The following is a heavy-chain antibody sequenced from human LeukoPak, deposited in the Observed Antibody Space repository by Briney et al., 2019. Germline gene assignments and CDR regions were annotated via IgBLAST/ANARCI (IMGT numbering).Heavy chain of an antibody. CDR1: GYTFNSYD. Sequence: ASVKVSCKASGYTFNSYDISWVRQSPGQGLEWMAWISTYNGNTNYALKVQGRATMTTDTSTSTAYMELRSLRSDDTAVYYCARVLRYDFWSAYYFDYWGQGTLVTVSS. J-gene: IGHJ4*02. D-gene: IGHD3-3*01. CDR2: ISTYNGNT. V-gene: IGHV1-18*01. CDR3: ARVLRYDFWSAYYFDY.